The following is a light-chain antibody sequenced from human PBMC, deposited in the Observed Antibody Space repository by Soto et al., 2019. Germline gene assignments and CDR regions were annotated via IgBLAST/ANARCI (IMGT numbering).Light chain of an antibody. CDR2: EVS. V-gene: IGLV2-14*01. CDR3: SSYTSISTYV. CDR1: SSDVGDYNY. J-gene: IGLJ1*01. Sequence: QSALTQPASVSGSPGQSITISCTGTSSDVGDYNYVSWYQQHPGKAPKLMIFEVSNRPSGVSNRFSGSKSGNTASLTISGLQAEDEADYYCSSYTSISTYVFGTGTKVTV.